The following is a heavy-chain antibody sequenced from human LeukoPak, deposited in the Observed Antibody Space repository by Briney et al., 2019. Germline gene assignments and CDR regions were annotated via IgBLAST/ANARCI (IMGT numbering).Heavy chain of an antibody. D-gene: IGHD5-24*01. Sequence: GGSLRLSCAASGSTVSSNYMSWVRQAPGKGLEWVSVIYSGGSTYYADSVKGRFTISRDNSKNTLYLQINSLRAEDTAVYYCARVGGDGYNYWGDYFDYWGQGTLVTVSS. V-gene: IGHV3-66*01. CDR2: IYSGGST. CDR3: ARVGGDGYNYWGDYFDY. J-gene: IGHJ4*02. CDR1: GSTVSSNY.